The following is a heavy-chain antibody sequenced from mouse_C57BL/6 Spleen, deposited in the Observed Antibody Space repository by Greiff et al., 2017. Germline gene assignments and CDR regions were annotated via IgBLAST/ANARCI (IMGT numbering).Heavy chain of an antibody. CDR2: IYPSDSET. D-gene: IGHD2-3*01. CDR3: ARDGRDFRYFDV. V-gene: IGHV1-61*01. CDR1: GYTFTSYW. J-gene: IGHJ1*03. Sequence: VQLQQPGAELVRPGSSVKLSCKASGYTFTSYWMDWVKQRPGQGLEWIGNIYPSDSETHYNQKFKDKATLTVDKSSSTAYMQLSSLTSEDSAVYYCARDGRDFRYFDVWGTGTTVTVSS.